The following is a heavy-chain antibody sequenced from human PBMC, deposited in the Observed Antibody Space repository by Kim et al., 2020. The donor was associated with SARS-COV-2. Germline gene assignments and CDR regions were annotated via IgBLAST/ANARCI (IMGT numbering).Heavy chain of an antibody. D-gene: IGHD6-25*01. Sequence: RSLRLSCTASGFTFGDYAMSWFRQAPGKGLEWVGFIRSKAYGGTTEYAASVKGRFTISRDDSKSIAYLQMNSLKTEDTAVYYCTRGGRPEQYYFDYWGQGTLVTVSS. V-gene: IGHV3-49*03. CDR1: GFTFGDYA. CDR2: IRSKAYGGTT. CDR3: TRGGRPEQYYFDY. J-gene: IGHJ4*02.